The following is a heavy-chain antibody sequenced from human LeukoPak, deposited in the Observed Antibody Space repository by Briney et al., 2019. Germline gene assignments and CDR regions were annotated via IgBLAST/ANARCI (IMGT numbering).Heavy chain of an antibody. Sequence: GGSLRLSCAASGFTFSTSGMHWVRQAPGKGLEWVAVIWFDGSNKHYADSVKGRFTISRDNSKNTLYLQMNSLRAEDTAVYYCASGYCSGGSCYALDYWGQGTLVTVSS. CDR1: GFTFSTSG. CDR3: ASGYCSGGSCYALDY. V-gene: IGHV3-33*01. CDR2: IWFDGSNK. D-gene: IGHD2-15*01. J-gene: IGHJ4*02.